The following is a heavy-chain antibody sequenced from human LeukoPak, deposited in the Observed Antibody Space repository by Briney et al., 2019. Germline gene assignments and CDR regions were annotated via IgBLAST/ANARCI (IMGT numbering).Heavy chain of an antibody. V-gene: IGHV3-23*01. Sequence: PGGSLRLSCAASGFTFSSYAMSWVRQAPGKGLEWVSAISGSGGSTYYADSVKGRFTISRDNSKNTLYLQMNSLRAEDTAVYYCAKDRKTQHYYYYHYGMDVCVQGTTVTVSS. CDR1: GFTFSSYA. CDR2: ISGSGGST. CDR3: AKDRKTQHYYYYHYGMDV. J-gene: IGHJ6*02.